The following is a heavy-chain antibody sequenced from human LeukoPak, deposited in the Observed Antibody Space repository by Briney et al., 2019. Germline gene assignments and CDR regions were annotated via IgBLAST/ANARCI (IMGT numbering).Heavy chain of an antibody. D-gene: IGHD1-26*01. CDR1: GFTFSGSA. CDR2: IRSKANTYAT. V-gene: IGHV3-73*01. CDR3: TRHRDDSGSYLGWFDP. Sequence: PGGSLKLSCAASGFTFSGSAMHWVRQASGKGLEWVGRIRSKANTYATAYAASVKGRFTISRDDSKNTAYLQMNSLKTEDTAVYYCTRHRDDSGSYLGWFDPRGQGTLVTVSS. J-gene: IGHJ5*02.